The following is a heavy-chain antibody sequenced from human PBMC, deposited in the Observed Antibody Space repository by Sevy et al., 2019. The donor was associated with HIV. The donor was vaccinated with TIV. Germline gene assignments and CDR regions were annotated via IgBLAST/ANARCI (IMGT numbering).Heavy chain of an antibody. CDR1: GGSISSSSYY. CDR2: IYYSGST. J-gene: IGHJ6*03. Sequence: SETLSLTCTVSGGSISSSSYYWGWIRQPPGKGLEWIGSIYYSGSTYYNPSLKSRVTISVYTSKNQFSLKLSSVTAADMAVYYCARPGAAAGGYYYYYMDVWGKGTTVTVSS. V-gene: IGHV4-39*01. D-gene: IGHD6-13*01. CDR3: ARPGAAAGGYYYYYMDV.